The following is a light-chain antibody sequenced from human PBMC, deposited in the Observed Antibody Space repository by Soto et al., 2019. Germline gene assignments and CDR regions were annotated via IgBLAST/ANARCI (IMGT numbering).Light chain of an antibody. J-gene: IGLJ1*01. Sequence: QSALTQPASVSGSPGQSITISCTGTSRDVGGYNYVAWYQQHPGKSPKLIIYDVSNRPSGVSNRFSGSKSGNTASLTISGLQAEDEADYYCSSYTSSSTLVFGTGTKLTVL. V-gene: IGLV2-14*01. CDR1: SRDVGGYNY. CDR2: DVS. CDR3: SSYTSSSTLV.